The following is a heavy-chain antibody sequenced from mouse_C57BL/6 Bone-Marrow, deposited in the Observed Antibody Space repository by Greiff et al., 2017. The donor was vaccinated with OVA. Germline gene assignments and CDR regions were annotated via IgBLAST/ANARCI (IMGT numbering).Heavy chain of an antibody. J-gene: IGHJ4*01. D-gene: IGHD2-5*01. V-gene: IGHV1-15*01. Sequence: VQLQQSGAELVRPGASVTLSCKASGYTFTDYEMHWVKQTPVHGLEWIGAIDPATGGTAYNPKFKGKAILTADQSSSTAYMELRSLTSEDSAVYYCTRGYSNYYAMDYWGQGTSVTVSS. CDR2: IDPATGGT. CDR1: GYTFTDYE. CDR3: TRGYSNYYAMDY.